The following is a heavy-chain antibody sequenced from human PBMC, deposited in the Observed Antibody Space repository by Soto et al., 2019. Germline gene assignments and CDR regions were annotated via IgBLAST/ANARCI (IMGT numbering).Heavy chain of an antibody. V-gene: IGHV4-34*01. J-gene: IGHJ4*02. D-gene: IGHD2-2*01. CDR2: INHSGST. CDR1: GGSFSGYY. CDR3: ARETRPPYYFDY. Sequence: SETLSLTCAVYGGSFSGYYWSWIRQPPGKGLEWIGEINHSGSTNYNPSLKSRVTISVDTSKNQFSLKLSSVTAADTAVYYCARETRPPYYFDYWGQGTLVTVSS.